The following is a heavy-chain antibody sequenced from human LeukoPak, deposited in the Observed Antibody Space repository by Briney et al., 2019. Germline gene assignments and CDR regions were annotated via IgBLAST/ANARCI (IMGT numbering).Heavy chain of an antibody. Sequence: GGSLRLSCAASGFTFNNAWMSWVRQAPGKGLEWVGRIKSKIDGGTTDYAAPVKGRFTISRDDSKNTLYLQMNSLKTEDTAVYYCTTGSTMVRGVPDYWGQGTLVTVSS. V-gene: IGHV3-15*01. J-gene: IGHJ4*02. CDR1: GFTFNNAW. CDR3: TTGSTMVRGVPDY. CDR2: IKSKIDGGTT. D-gene: IGHD3-10*01.